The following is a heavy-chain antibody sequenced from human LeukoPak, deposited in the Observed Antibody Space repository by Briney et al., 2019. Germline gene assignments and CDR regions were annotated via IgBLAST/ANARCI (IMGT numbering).Heavy chain of an antibody. CDR1: GFTFSNYA. CDR3: AKWGDYDILTGYYDSDY. J-gene: IGHJ4*02. V-gene: IGHV3-23*01. Sequence: QTGASLRLSCAASGFTFSNYAMSWVRQAPGKGLEWVSAVSGRDDSTYYADSVKGRFTISRDTSKNTLYLQVNSLRAEDTAVYYCAKWGDYDILTGYYDSDYWGQGTLVTVSS. CDR2: VSGRDDST. D-gene: IGHD3-9*01.